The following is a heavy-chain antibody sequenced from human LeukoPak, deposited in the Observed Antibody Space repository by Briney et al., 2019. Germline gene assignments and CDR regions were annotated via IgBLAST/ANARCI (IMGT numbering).Heavy chain of an antibody. J-gene: IGHJ6*03. CDR3: ARDPLALHYYYYMDV. Sequence: GGSLRLSCTASGFTFSSYWMSWARQAPGKGLEWVANINLDGSEKNYVDSVKGRFTISRDNARKPLYLQMNSLRAEDTAVYYCARDPLALHYYYYMDVWGIGTTVTVSS. CDR2: INLDGSEK. CDR1: GFTFSSYW. V-gene: IGHV3-7*01.